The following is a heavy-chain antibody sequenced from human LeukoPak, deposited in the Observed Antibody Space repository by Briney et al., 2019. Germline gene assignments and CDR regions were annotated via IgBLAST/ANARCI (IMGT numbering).Heavy chain of an antibody. J-gene: IGHJ4*02. V-gene: IGHV3-48*01. D-gene: IGHD7-27*01. Sequence: PGGSLRLSCAASGFTFSSYSMNWVRQAPGKGLEWISYISSGSSTIYYADSVKGRFTISRDNAKNSLYLQMNSLRAEDMAVYYCARDLTGLVGDWGQGTLVTVSS. CDR1: GFTFSSYS. CDR2: ISSGSSTI. CDR3: ARDLTGLVGD.